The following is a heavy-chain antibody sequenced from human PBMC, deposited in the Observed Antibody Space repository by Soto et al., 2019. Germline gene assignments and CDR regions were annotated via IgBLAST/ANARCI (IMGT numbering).Heavy chain of an antibody. Sequence: SETLSLTCTVSGGSISSYYWSWIRQPPGKGLEWIGYIYYSGSTNYNPSLKSRVTISVDTSKNQFSLKLSSVTAADTAVYYCARALTGTTDFSGQGTLVTVSS. D-gene: IGHD1-7*01. CDR1: GGSISSYY. CDR2: IYYSGST. J-gene: IGHJ4*02. CDR3: ARALTGTTDF. V-gene: IGHV4-59*01.